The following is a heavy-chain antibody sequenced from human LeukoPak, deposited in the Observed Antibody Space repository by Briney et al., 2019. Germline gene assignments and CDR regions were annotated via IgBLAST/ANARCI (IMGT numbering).Heavy chain of an antibody. CDR1: GFTFSSYW. CDR2: IKSDGRST. V-gene: IGHV3-74*01. CDR3: ARENNWYIDY. J-gene: IGHJ4*02. Sequence: GGSLRLSRAASGFTFSSYWMHWVRQGPGKGLVRVSRIKSDGRSTSYADSVKGRFTISRDNAKNTLYLQMNSLRAEDTAVYYCARENNWYIDYWGQGTLVTVSS. D-gene: IGHD1-1*01.